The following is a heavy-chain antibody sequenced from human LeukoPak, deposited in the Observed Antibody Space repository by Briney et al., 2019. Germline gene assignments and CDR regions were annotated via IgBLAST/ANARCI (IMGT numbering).Heavy chain of an antibody. CDR3: ATYRQVLLPFES. J-gene: IGHJ4*02. V-gene: IGHV3-23*01. CDR2: ISGSGGST. D-gene: IGHD2-8*02. CDR1: GLTFSSYE. Sequence: GGSLRLSCAASGLTFSSYEMNWVRQAPGKGLEWVSAISGSGGSTYYADSVKGRFTISRDNSKNTLYLQMNSLRAEDTAVYYCATYRQVLLPFESWGQGTLVTVSS.